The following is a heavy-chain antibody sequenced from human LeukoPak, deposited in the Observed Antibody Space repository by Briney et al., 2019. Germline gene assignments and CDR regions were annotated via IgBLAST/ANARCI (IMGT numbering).Heavy chain of an antibody. CDR3: ARELPPVVTYYFDY. J-gene: IGHJ4*02. CDR1: GFTLSSFG. CDR2: IWYDGSNK. V-gene: IGHV3-33*01. Sequence: GGPLILSCAASGFTLSSFGMHWVRQAPGKGLEWVAVIWYDGSNKYYADSVKGRFTISRDNSKNTLYLQMNSLRAEDTAVYYCARELPPVVTYYFDYWGQGTLVTVSS. D-gene: IGHD3-22*01.